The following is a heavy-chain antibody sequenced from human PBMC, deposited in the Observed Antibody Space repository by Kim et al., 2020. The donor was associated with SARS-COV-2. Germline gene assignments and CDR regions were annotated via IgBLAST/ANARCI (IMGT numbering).Heavy chain of an antibody. J-gene: IGHJ3*02. CDR1: GYTFTGYY. CDR2: INPNSGGT. D-gene: IGHD1-1*01. Sequence: ASVKVSCKASGYTFTGYYMHWVRQAPGQGLEWMGRINPNSGGTNYAKKFQGRVTMTRDTFISTAYMELSRLRSDDTAVYYCARVVRRDGYNYDAFDIWGQGTMVTVSS. V-gene: IGHV1-2*06. CDR3: ARVVRRDGYNYDAFDI.